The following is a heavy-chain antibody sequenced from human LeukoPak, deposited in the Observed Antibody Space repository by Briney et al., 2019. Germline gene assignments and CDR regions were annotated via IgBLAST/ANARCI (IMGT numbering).Heavy chain of an antibody. Sequence: SVKVSCKASGGTFSSYAIRWVRQAPGQGLEWMGRIIPILGIANYAHKFSGRVTITADKSTSTACIELSSLRSEDTDVYYCARRGPLLMFLHENTGDEDAFDIWGQGTMVTVSS. J-gene: IGHJ3*02. D-gene: IGHD2-8*01. V-gene: IGHV1-69*04. CDR2: IIPILGIA. CDR3: ARRGPLLMFLHENTGDEDAFDI. CDR1: GGTFSSYA.